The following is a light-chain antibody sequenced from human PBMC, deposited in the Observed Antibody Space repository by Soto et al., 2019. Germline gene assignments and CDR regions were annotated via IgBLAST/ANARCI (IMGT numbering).Light chain of an antibody. V-gene: IGKV1-39*01. Sequence: DIQMTQSPSSLSASVGDRVTITCRSSQSVDKHLNWYQQKLGKAPKLLIFAASSLQFGVPSRFSGSGSGTDFLLTISSLELEDFATYYCQQTYGYPPTSGRGTKVDNK. CDR2: AAS. J-gene: IGKJ4*02. CDR3: QQTYGYPPT. CDR1: QSVDKH.